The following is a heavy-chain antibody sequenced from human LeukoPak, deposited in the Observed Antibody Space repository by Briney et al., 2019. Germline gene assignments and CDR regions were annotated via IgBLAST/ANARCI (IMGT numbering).Heavy chain of an antibody. Sequence: PSETLSLTCTVSGGSISSSDYCWGWIRQPPGKGLEWIGYIYYSGSTYYNPSLKSRVTISVDTSKNQFSLKLSSVTAADTAVYYCARALNWFDPWGQGTLVTVSS. V-gene: IGHV4-30-4*08. J-gene: IGHJ5*02. CDR2: IYYSGST. CDR3: ARALNWFDP. CDR1: GGSISSSDYC.